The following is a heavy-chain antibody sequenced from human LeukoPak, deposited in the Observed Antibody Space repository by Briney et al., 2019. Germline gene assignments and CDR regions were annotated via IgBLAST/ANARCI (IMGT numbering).Heavy chain of an antibody. J-gene: IGHJ5*02. CDR3: ARDFTRRGYSGGKPFDP. Sequence: GGSLRLSCAASGFTFSSYWMSWVRQAPGKGLEWVANINQDGSGKYYVDSVKGRFTISRDNAKNALYLQMNSLRAEDTAVYYCARDFTRRGYSGGKPFDPWGQGTLVTVSS. CDR2: INQDGSGK. CDR1: GFTFSSYW. D-gene: IGHD5-18*01. V-gene: IGHV3-7*01.